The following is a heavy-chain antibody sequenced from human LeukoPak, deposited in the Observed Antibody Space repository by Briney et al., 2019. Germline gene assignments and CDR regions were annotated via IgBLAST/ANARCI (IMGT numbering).Heavy chain of an antibody. V-gene: IGHV3-53*01. J-gene: IGHJ4*02. CDR1: GFLVNTNY. CDR2: IYADGNT. Sequence: GGSLRLSCAASGFLVNTNYMTWVRQAPGRGLEWVSFIYADGNTYYADSVKGRFTISRDISKNAVYLQMNSLRAEDTAVYYCAKDFPSYGFSREAYFDYWGQGTLVTVSS. D-gene: IGHD5-18*01. CDR3: AKDFPSYGFSREAYFDY.